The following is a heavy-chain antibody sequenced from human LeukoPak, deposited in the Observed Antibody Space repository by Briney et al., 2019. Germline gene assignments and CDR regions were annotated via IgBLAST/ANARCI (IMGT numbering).Heavy chain of an antibody. J-gene: IGHJ4*02. CDR1: GFTFSSYA. Sequence: GGTLRLSCVASGFTFSSYAMSWVRQAPGKGLEWVSSISGSGSSSYYADSVKGRFTISRDNSKSTLNVQMNSLRVEDTAMYYCARDGLRRPPTPYCGGDCPLDYWGQATLVSVSS. D-gene: IGHD2-21*02. CDR2: ISGSGSSS. V-gene: IGHV3-23*01. CDR3: ARDGLRRPPTPYCGGDCPLDY.